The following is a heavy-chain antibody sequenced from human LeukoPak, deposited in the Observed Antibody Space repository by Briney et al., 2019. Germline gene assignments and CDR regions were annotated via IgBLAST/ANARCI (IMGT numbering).Heavy chain of an antibody. V-gene: IGHV1-18*01. D-gene: IGHD3-10*01. CDR2: ISGYNGNT. J-gene: IGHJ3*02. CDR3: ARSLTIREGDAFDI. Sequence: ASVKVSFKASGYTFTSYGISWVRQAPGQGREWMGWISGYNGNTNFARKLQGRVTMTTDTSTSTAYMELRGLRSDDTAVYYCARSLTIREGDAFDIWGQGTMVTVSS. CDR1: GYTFTSYG.